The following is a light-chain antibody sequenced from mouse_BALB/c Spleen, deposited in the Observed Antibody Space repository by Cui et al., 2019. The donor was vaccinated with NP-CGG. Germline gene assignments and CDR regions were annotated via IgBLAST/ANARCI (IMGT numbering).Light chain of an antibody. Sequence: QGLVTKESALTTSPGETVTLTCRSSTGAVTTSNYANWVQEKPDHLFTGLIGGTNNRAPGVPARFSGSLIGDKAALTITGAQTEDEAIYFCALWYSNHWVFGGGTKLTVL. J-gene: IGLJ1*01. CDR2: GTN. V-gene: IGLV1*01. CDR1: TGAVTTSNY. CDR3: ALWYSNHWV.